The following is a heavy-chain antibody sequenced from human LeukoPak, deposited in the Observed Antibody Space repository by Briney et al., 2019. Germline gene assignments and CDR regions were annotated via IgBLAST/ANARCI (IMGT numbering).Heavy chain of an antibody. D-gene: IGHD2-15*01. V-gene: IGHV4-39*07. CDR2: IYYSGST. CDR1: GGSISSSSYY. CDR3: ARDNSMVAAIDY. Sequence: EPSETLSLTCTVSGGSISSSSYYWGWIRQPPGKGLEWIGSIYYSGSTYYNPSLKSRVTISVDTSKNQFSLKLSSVTAADTAVYYCARDNSMVAAIDYWGQGILVTVSS. J-gene: IGHJ4*02.